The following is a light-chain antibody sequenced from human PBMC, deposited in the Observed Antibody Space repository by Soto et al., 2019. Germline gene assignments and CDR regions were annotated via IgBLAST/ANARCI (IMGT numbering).Light chain of an antibody. CDR2: EVN. J-gene: IGLJ1*01. V-gene: IGLV2-14*01. Sequence: QPVLTQPASLSGSPGQSITISCTGTSSDIGAYDYVSWFQQHPGKAPKLMISEVNNRPSGVSNRFSGSKSGNTAYLTISGLQVEDEADYYCSSYTSSSTLYVFGTGTKLTVL. CDR1: SSDIGAYDY. CDR3: SSYTSSSTLYV.